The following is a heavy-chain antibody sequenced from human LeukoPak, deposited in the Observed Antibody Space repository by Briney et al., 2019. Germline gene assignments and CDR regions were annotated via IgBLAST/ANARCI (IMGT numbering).Heavy chain of an antibody. V-gene: IGHV1-2*02. D-gene: IGHD3-16*01. CDR2: INPNSGDT. J-gene: IGHJ4*02. CDR1: GYAFTSYD. CDR3: ARVRYRLAETYIDY. Sequence: ASVKVSCKASGYAFTSYDINWVRQATGQGLEWMGWINPNSGDTNYAQKFQGRVTMTRDTSISTAYMELSRLRSDDTAVYYCARVRYRLAETYIDYWGQGTLVTVSS.